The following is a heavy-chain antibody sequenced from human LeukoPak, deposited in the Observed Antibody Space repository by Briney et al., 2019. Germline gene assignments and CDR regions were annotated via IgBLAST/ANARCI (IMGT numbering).Heavy chain of an antibody. CDR1: GFTFSSYA. CDR3: ARVVAGSVYNYGMDV. CDR2: ISNNGDTT. Sequence: GGSLRLSCSASGFTFSSYAMHWVRQAPGKGLEYVSLISNNGDTTYYADSVKGRFIISRDNSKNTLYLQMNSLTAEDTAAYYCARVVAGSVYNYGMDVWGQGTTVTVSS. V-gene: IGHV3-64*04. D-gene: IGHD6-19*01. J-gene: IGHJ6*02.